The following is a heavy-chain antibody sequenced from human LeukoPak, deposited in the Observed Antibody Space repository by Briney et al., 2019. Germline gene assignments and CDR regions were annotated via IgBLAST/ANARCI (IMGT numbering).Heavy chain of an antibody. CDR2: INWNGGST. D-gene: IGHD6-19*01. CDR1: GFTFGDYD. V-gene: IGHV3-20*04. CDR3: ARIAMAGIGDGFDI. J-gene: IGHJ3*02. Sequence: GGSLRLSCAASGFTFGDYDMSWVRQAPGKGLEWVSGINWNGGSTGYADSVKGRFTISRDNARNSLYLQMNSLRAEDTALYYCARIAMAGIGDGFDIWGQGTMVTVSS.